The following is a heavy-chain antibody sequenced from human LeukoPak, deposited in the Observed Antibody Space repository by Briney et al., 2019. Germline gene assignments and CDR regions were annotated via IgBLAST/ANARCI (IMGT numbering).Heavy chain of an antibody. J-gene: IGHJ4*02. CDR2: IYSGGST. Sequence: QTGGSLRLSCAASGFTVSSNYMSWVRQAPGKGLEWVSVIYSGGSTYYADSVKGRFTISRDNSKNTLYLQMNSLRAEDTAVYYCARDGAMVRGIIMTDWGQGTLVTVSS. CDR3: ARDGAMVRGIIMTD. V-gene: IGHV3-53*01. D-gene: IGHD3-10*01. CDR1: GFTVSSNY.